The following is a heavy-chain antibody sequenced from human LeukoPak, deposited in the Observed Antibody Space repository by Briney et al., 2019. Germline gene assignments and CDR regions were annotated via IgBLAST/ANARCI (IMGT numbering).Heavy chain of an antibody. J-gene: IGHJ4*02. CDR3: ARDYQGPYDSSGVFDY. Sequence: SETLSLTCAVYGGSFSGYYWSWIRQPPGKGLEWIGEINHSGSTNYNPSLKSRVTMSVGTSKNQFSLKLSSVTAADTAVYYCARDYQGPYDSSGVFDYWGQGTLVTVSS. D-gene: IGHD3-22*01. V-gene: IGHV4-34*01. CDR1: GGSFSGYY. CDR2: INHSGST.